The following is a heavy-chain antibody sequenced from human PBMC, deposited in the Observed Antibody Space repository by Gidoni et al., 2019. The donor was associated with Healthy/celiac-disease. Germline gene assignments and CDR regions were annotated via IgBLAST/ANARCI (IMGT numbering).Heavy chain of an antibody. CDR3: AREWLMTTVPTAADY. Sequence: QVQLVESGGGVVQPGLSLRLSCAASGFTFSSYAMHWVRQAPGKGLEWVAVISYDGSNKYYADSVKGRFTISRDNSKNTLYLQMNSLRAEDTAVYYCAREWLMTTVPTAADYWGQGTLVTVSS. J-gene: IGHJ4*02. D-gene: IGHD4-17*01. V-gene: IGHV3-30-3*01. CDR1: GFTFSSYA. CDR2: ISYDGSNK.